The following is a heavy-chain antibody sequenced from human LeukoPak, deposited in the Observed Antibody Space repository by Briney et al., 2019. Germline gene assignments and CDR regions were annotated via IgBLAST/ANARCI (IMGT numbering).Heavy chain of an antibody. J-gene: IGHJ6*02. CDR3: ARDFGNGAWFYGMDV. V-gene: IGHV3-33*01. Sequence: GGSLRLSCAASGFTFSSYGMHWVRQAPGKGLEWVAVIWYDGSNKHYADSVKGRFTISRDNSKNTLSLQMNSLRADDTAVYYCARDFGNGAWFYGMDVWGQGTMVTVSS. D-gene: IGHD2-8*01. CDR2: IWYDGSNK. CDR1: GFTFSSYG.